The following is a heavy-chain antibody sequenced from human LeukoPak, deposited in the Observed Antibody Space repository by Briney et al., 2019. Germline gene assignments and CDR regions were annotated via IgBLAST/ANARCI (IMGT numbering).Heavy chain of an antibody. D-gene: IGHD3-10*01. V-gene: IGHV3-23*01. CDR3: AKMGPRALVWFGRELPGNWFDP. Sequence: QSGGSLRLSCAASGFTFSSYAMSWVRQAPGKGLEWVSAISGSGGSTYYADSVKGRFTISRDNSKNTLYLQMNSLRAEDTAVYYCAKMGPRALVWFGRELPGNWFDPWGQGTLVTVSS. CDR2: ISGSGGST. CDR1: GFTFSSYA. J-gene: IGHJ5*02.